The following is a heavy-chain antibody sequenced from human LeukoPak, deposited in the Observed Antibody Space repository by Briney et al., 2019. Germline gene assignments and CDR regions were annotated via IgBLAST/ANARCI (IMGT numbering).Heavy chain of an antibody. CDR1: GFTFSSYG. J-gene: IGHJ4*02. CDR2: ISYDGSNK. D-gene: IGHD3-9*01. V-gene: IGHV3-30*18. CDR3: AKDRGSLYYDILTGDY. Sequence: GGSLRLSCAASGFTFSSYGMHWVRQAPGKGLEWVAVISYDGSNKYYADSVKGRFTISRDNSKNTLYLQMSSLRAEDTAVYYCAKDRGSLYYDILTGDYWGQGTLVTVSS.